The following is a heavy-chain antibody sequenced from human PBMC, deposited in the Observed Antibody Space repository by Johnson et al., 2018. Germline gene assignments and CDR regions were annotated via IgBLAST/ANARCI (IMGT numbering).Heavy chain of an antibody. J-gene: IGHJ3*02. CDR2: IYSGGST. CDR1: GFTVSSNY. V-gene: IGHV3-66*01. CDR3: ASSRGEHRYCSGGSCSLGAFDI. Sequence: VQLVESGGGLVQPGGSLRLSCAASGFTVSSNYMSWVRQAPGKGLEWVSVIYSGGSTYYADSVKGRFTIFRDNSKNTLSLQMNSLRAEDTALYYWASSRGEHRYCSGGSCSLGAFDIWGQGTMVTVSS. D-gene: IGHD2-15*01.